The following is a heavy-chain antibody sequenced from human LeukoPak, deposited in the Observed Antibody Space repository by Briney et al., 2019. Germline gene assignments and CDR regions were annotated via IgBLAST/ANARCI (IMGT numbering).Heavy chain of an antibody. CDR3: ARDFGGARPGFDF. V-gene: IGHV1-2*02. J-gene: IGHJ4*02. CDR2: INPRSGGT. D-gene: IGHD6-6*01. CDR1: GYTFTKYF. Sequence: ASVKVSCKASGYTFTKYFIHWVRQAPGQGLEWMGWINPRSGGTNNAQKFQGRVTMTRDTSINTAYMELSGLRSDDTAVYYCARDFGGARPGFDFWGQGSLVTVSS.